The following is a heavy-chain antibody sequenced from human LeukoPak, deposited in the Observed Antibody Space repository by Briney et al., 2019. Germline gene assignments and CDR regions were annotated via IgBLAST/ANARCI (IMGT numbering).Heavy chain of an antibody. D-gene: IGHD3-10*01. CDR1: GYTFTGYY. V-gene: IGHV1-2*02. Sequence: ASVKVSCKASGYTFTGYYMHWVRQAPGQGLEWMGWINPNSGGTNYAQKFQGRVTMTRDTSISTAYMELSGLRSDDTAVYYCARDLLWFGESNGDYWGQGTLVTVSS. CDR3: ARDLLWFGESNGDY. CDR2: INPNSGGT. J-gene: IGHJ4*02.